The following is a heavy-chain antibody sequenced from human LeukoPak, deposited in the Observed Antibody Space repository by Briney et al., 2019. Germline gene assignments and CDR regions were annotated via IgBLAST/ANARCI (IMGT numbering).Heavy chain of an antibody. D-gene: IGHD5-18*01. CDR1: GYTFTSYY. V-gene: IGHV1-46*01. Sequence: ASVRVSXKASGYTFTSYYMHWVRQAPGQGLEWMGIINPSGGSTSYAQKFQGRVTMTRDTSTSTVYMELSSLRSEDTAVYYCASGGYSYQRGIDYWGQGTLVTVSS. CDR2: INPSGGST. CDR3: ASGGYSYQRGIDY. J-gene: IGHJ4*02.